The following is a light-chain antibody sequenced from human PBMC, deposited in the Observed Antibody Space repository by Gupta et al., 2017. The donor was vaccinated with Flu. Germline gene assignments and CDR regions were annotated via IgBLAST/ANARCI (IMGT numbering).Light chain of an antibody. CDR2: NTK. Sequence: QSVLPQPPSASGPPGQTVPISCSGSRTDIGSNGVNWYQHLPGTAPKFLIYNTKQRPAGVPDRFSGSKSGTAASLAISGRQAEDEADYYGAAWDDRRYALVFGGGTKLTVL. CDR3: AAWDDRRYALV. CDR1: RTDIGSNG. J-gene: IGLJ2*01. V-gene: IGLV1-44*01.